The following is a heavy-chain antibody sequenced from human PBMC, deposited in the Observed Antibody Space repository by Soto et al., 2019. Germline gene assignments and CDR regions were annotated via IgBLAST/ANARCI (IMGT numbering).Heavy chain of an antibody. CDR1: GGTFSSYA. CDR3: ARGEYSSGGGYFDY. J-gene: IGHJ4*02. Sequence: GASVKVSCKASGGTFSSYAISWVRQAPGQGLEWMGGIIPIFGTANYAQKFQGRVTITADKSTSTAYMELSRLRSEATAVYYCARGEYSSGGGYFDYWGQETLVTVSS. D-gene: IGHD6-19*01. CDR2: IIPIFGTA. V-gene: IGHV1-69*06.